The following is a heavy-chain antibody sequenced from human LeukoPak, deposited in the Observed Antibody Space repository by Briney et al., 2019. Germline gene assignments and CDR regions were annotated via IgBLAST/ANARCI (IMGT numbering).Heavy chain of an antibody. Sequence: SETLSLTCTVSGGSISSYYWSWIRQPPGKGLEWIGYIYYSGSTNYNPSLKSRVTISVDTSKNQFSLKLSSVTAADTAVYYCARVDTAMAIENWGQGTLVTVSS. J-gene: IGHJ4*02. D-gene: IGHD5-18*01. V-gene: IGHV4-59*01. CDR3: ARVDTAMAIEN. CDR2: IYYSGST. CDR1: GGSISSYY.